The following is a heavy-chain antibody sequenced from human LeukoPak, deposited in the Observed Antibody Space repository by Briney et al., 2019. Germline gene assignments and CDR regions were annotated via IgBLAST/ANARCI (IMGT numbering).Heavy chain of an antibody. V-gene: IGHV3-11*01. D-gene: IGHD3-10*01. CDR3: ARNYYGSGRTLYYYYYYMDV. CDR2: ISSSSSTI. CDR1: GFTFSDYY. Sequence: GGSLRLSCAASGFTFSDYYMSWIRQAPGKGLEWVSYISSSSSTIYYADSVKGRFTISRDNAKNSLYLQMNSLRAEDTAVYYCARNYYGSGRTLYYYYYYMDVWGKGTTVTISS. J-gene: IGHJ6*03.